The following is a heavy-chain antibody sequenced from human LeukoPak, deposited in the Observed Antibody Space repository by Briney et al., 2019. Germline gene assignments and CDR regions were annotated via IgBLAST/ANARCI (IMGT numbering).Heavy chain of an antibody. CDR1: GGTFSSYA. J-gene: IGHJ4*02. Sequence: SVKVSCKSSGGTFSSYAISWVRQAPGQGLEWMGGIIPIFGTANYAQKFQGRVTITADESTSTAYMELSSLRSEDTAVYYCARGGHCSGGSCYSDYWGQGTLVTVSS. CDR2: IIPIFGTA. D-gene: IGHD2-15*01. CDR3: ARGGHCSGGSCYSDY. V-gene: IGHV1-69*13.